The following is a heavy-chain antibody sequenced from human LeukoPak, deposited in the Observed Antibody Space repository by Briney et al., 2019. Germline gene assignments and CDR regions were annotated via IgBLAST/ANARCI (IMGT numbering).Heavy chain of an antibody. CDR3: ARGALYGLY. J-gene: IGHJ4*02. CDR1: GGSISSYY. CDR2: IYYSGNT. V-gene: IGHV4-59*01. Sequence: SETLSLTCTVSGGSISSYYWSWIRQPPGKGLEWIGYIYYSGNTYYNPSLKSRVSISVDSSKTQFSLKLTSVTAADTAVYYCARGALYGLYWGQGTLVTVSS. D-gene: IGHD4-17*01.